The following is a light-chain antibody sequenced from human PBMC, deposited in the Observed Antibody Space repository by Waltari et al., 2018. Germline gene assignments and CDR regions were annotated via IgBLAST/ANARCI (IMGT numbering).Light chain of an antibody. J-gene: IGLJ2*01. Sequence: SVLTQPPSVSGAPGPRVSIPCTWSTSNIGAGYDVHWYQQGPGKPPKLIIYGTNTRPLGVPDRFFGSQYGTSASLAIIGLQAEDEGDYYCQSYDTTLSVVFGGGTKLTVL. CDR3: QSYDTTLSVV. CDR1: TSNIGAGYD. CDR2: GTN. V-gene: IGLV1-40*01.